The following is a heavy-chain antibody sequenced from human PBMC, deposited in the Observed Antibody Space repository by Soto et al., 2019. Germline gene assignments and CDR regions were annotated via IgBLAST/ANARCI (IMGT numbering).Heavy chain of an antibody. CDR3: VHRMLAGRQNGF. CDR2: IYWNADK. V-gene: IGHV2-5*01. CDR1: GFSLTIRGVG. D-gene: IGHD2-8*01. Sequence: QITLRESGPTLVRPTQTLTLTCTFSGFSLTIRGVGVGWIRQPPGKALEWLAFIYWNADKRYTSSLNNRLTNTGEASENPGGLVPTHMDPWDTATYYWVHRMLAGRQNGFWGRGTLGTVSS. J-gene: IGHJ4*02.